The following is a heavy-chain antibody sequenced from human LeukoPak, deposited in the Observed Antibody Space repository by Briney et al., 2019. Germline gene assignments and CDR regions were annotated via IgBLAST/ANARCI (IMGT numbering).Heavy chain of an antibody. J-gene: IGHJ6*03. CDR3: ARGGNGSGRSYYYYYYMDV. CDR1: GGSISSYY. Sequence: SETLSLTCTVSGGSISSYYWSWIRQPAGKGLEWIGRIYTGGSTNYNPSLKSRVTMSVDTSKNQFSLKLSSVTAADTAVYYCARGGNGSGRSYYYYYYMDVWGKGTTVTVSS. CDR2: IYTGGST. D-gene: IGHD3-10*01. V-gene: IGHV4-4*07.